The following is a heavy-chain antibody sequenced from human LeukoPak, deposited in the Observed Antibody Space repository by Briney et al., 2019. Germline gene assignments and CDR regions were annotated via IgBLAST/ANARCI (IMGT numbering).Heavy chain of an antibody. CDR1: GFTFSIYA. CDR3: AKDFLTVTAGWDY. D-gene: IGHD6-25*01. V-gene: IGHV3-23*01. CDR2: ISGSGGST. Sequence: GGSLRLSCAASGFTFSIYAMSWVRQAPGKGLEWVSGISGSGGSTYYADSVKGRFTISRDNSKNTLFLQMNSLRAEDTAVYYCAKDFLTVTAGWDYWGQGTLVTVSS. J-gene: IGHJ4*02.